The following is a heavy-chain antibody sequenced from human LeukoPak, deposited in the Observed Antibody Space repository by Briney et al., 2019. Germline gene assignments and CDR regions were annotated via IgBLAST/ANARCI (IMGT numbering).Heavy chain of an antibody. CDR2: ISSSGSTI. D-gene: IGHD3-22*01. CDR1: GFTFVDSY. CDR3: ASPYYYDSSGPSSWFDP. J-gene: IGHJ5*02. V-gene: IGHV3-11*04. Sequence: GGSWRLSVEASGFTFVDSYMGWIGQAPGKGLEGVSYISSSGSTIYYADSVKGRFTISRDNAKNSLYLQMNSLRAEDTAVYYCASPYYYDSSGPSSWFDPWGQGTLVTVSS.